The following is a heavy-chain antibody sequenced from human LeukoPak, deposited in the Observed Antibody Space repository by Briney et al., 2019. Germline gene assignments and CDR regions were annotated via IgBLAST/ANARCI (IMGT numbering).Heavy chain of an antibody. J-gene: IGHJ6*02. V-gene: IGHV3-74*01. Sequence: GGSLRLSCAASGFTLSNYWMHWVRQAPGEALMWVSRIKSDGSSTTYADSVKGRFTISRDNAKNTLYLQTNSLRAEDTAVYYCSRDSLSSCGGDCYSGLDVWGQVTTVTVSS. CDR2: IKSDGSST. CDR1: GFTLSNYW. CDR3: SRDSLSSCGGDCYSGLDV. D-gene: IGHD2-21*02.